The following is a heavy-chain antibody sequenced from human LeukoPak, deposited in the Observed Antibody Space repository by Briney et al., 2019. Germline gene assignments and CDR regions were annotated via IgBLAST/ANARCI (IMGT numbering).Heavy chain of an antibody. J-gene: IGHJ4*02. Sequence: SVKVSCKASGGTFSSYAISWLRQAPGQGLEWMGGIIPIFGTANYAQKFQGRVTITADESTSTAYMELRSLRSDDTAVYYCARRVITFGGVIAPDYWGQGTLVTVSS. V-gene: IGHV1-69*13. CDR1: GGTFSSYA. CDR3: ARRVITFGGVIAPDY. CDR2: IIPIFGTA. D-gene: IGHD3-16*02.